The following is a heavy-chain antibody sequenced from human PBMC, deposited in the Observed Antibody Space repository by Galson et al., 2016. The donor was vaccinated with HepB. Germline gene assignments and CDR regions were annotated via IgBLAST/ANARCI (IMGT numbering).Heavy chain of an antibody. J-gene: IGHJ4*02. CDR1: GFTFSSYG. CDR3: AKDDPYGGNSGCDY. CDR2: ISYDGSNK. Sequence: SLRLSCAASGFTFSSYGTHWVRQAPGKGLEWVAVISYDGSNKYYADSVKGRLTISRDNSKNTLYLQMNSLRAEDTAVYYCAKDDPYGGNSGCDYWGQGNLVTVSS. D-gene: IGHD4-23*01. V-gene: IGHV3-30*18.